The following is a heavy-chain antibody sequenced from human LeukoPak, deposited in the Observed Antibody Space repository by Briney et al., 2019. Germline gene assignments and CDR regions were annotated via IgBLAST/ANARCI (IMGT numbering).Heavy chain of an antibody. Sequence: SETLSLTCAVYGGSFSGYYWSWIRQPPGKGLEWIGEINHSGSTNYNPSLKSRVTISVDTSKNQFSLKLSSVTAADTAVYYCARGKILGYKSLGYFDLWGRGTPVTVSS. CDR2: INHSGST. J-gene: IGHJ2*01. CDR3: ARGKILGYKSLGYFDL. CDR1: GGSFSGYY. V-gene: IGHV4-34*01. D-gene: IGHD2-15*01.